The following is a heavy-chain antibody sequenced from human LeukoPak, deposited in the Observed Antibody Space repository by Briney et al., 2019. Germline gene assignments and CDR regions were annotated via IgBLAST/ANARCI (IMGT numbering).Heavy chain of an antibody. J-gene: IGHJ5*02. CDR1: GGSISSSSYY. D-gene: IGHD4-17*01. CDR2: IYYTGNT. CDR3: ARGGYGDYRSGWFDP. Sequence: SETLSLTCTVSGGSISSSSYYWSWIRQPPGKGLEWIGYIYYTGNTNYNPSLKSRVTISVDTSKNQFSLKLSSVTAADTAVYYCARGGYGDYRSGWFDPWGQGTLVTVSS. V-gene: IGHV4-61*01.